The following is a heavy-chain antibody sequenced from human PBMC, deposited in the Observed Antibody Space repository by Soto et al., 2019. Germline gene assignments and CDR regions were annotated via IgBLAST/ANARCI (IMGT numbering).Heavy chain of an antibody. Sequence: SETLSLTCAVYGGSFSGYYWSWIRQPPGKGLEWIGEINHSGSTNYNPSLKSRVTISVDTSKNQFSLKLSSVTAADTAVYYCAGGDIVVVPAATGSVTPSDASRWFDPWGQGTLVTVSS. J-gene: IGHJ5*02. CDR3: AGGDIVVVPAATGSVTPSDASRWFDP. CDR1: GGSFSGYY. CDR2: INHSGST. V-gene: IGHV4-34*01. D-gene: IGHD2-2*01.